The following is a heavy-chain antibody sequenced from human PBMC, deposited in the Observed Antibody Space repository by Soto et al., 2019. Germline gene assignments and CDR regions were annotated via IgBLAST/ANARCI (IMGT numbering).Heavy chain of an antibody. Sequence: ASVKVSCKASGGTFSSYAISWVRQAPGQGLEWMGGIIPIFGTANYAQKFQGRVTITADESTSTAYMELSSLRSEDTAVYYCAREYYYDSSGRRGGDYWGQGTLVTVSS. CDR1: GGTFSSYA. CDR2: IIPIFGTA. CDR3: AREYYYDSSGRRGGDY. J-gene: IGHJ4*02. V-gene: IGHV1-69*13. D-gene: IGHD3-22*01.